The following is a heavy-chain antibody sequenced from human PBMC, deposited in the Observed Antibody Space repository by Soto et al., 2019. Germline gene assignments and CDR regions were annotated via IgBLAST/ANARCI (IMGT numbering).Heavy chain of an antibody. J-gene: IGHJ4*02. CDR1: GFTFSSYW. V-gene: IGHV3-74*03. CDR2: IKTDGTVT. Sequence: EVQLVESGGGLVQPGGSLRLSCAASGFTFSSYWMHWVRQDAGKGLLWVSSIKTDGTVTQYADSVKGRFTVSRDNAKNTLYLQMNSLRVEDTAVYYCAKDLSWGQCDYWGQGALVTVSS. D-gene: IGHD3-16*01. CDR3: AKDLSWGQCDY.